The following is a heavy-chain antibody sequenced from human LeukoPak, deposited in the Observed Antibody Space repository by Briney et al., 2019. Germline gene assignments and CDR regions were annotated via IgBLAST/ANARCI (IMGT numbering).Heavy chain of an antibody. J-gene: IGHJ6*02. Sequence: GGSLRLSCATAGFTFSSSWMSWVRQAPGKGLEWVANIKHDGSETNYVDSVKGRFTIARDNAKNSLHLQMNSLRVEDTAVYYCAKNGGPHGMDVWGQGTTVTVSS. D-gene: IGHD3-16*01. CDR1: GFTFSSSW. CDR3: AKNGGPHGMDV. CDR2: IKHDGSET. V-gene: IGHV3-7*02.